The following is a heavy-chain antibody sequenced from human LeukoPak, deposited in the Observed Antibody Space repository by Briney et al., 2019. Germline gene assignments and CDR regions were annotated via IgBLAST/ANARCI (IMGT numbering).Heavy chain of an antibody. Sequence: SETLSLTCSVSGGSISTYFWSWIRQPPGKGLEWIGYIHDSGSTNYNPSLKSRVTISVDTSKNQFSLKLSSVTAADTAVYYCARALSDFWSGYPTGGFDYWGQGTLVTVSS. J-gene: IGHJ4*02. V-gene: IGHV4-59*01. D-gene: IGHD3-3*01. CDR3: ARALSDFWSGYPTGGFDY. CDR1: GGSISTYF. CDR2: IHDSGST.